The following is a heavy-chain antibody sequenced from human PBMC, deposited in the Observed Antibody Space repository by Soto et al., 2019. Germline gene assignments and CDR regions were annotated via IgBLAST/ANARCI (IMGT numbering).Heavy chain of an antibody. D-gene: IGHD2-15*01. J-gene: IGHJ3*02. V-gene: IGHV5-51*01. CDR1: GYSFTSYW. Sequence: GESLKISCKGSGYSFTSYWIGWVRQMPGKGLEWMGIIYPGDSDTRYSPSFQGQVTISADKSISTAYLQWGSLKDSDTAMYYCARGDILVVVAAADAFDICCQGTLVTVSS. CDR3: ARGDILVVVAAADAFDI. CDR2: IYPGDSDT.